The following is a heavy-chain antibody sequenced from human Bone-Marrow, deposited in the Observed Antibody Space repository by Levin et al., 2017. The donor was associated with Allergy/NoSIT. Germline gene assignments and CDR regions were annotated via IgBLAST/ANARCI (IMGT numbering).Heavy chain of an antibody. V-gene: IGHV5-51*01. CDR2: IYPADSDA. D-gene: IGHD2-15*01. J-gene: IGHJ6*02. Sequence: GESLKISCQGSGYSFISYWIAWVRQMPGKGLEWMGSIYPADSDATYNPSFIGQVSLSVDKSFNTAYLQWSRLKPSDTAMYYCAKIDSHSGYGMNVWGQGTTVTVSS. CDR3: AKIDSHSGYGMNV. CDR1: GYSFISYW.